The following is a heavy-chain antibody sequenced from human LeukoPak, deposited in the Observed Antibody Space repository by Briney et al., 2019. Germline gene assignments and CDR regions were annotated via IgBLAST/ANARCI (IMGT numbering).Heavy chain of an antibody. CDR2: INHSGST. CDR1: GGSFSGYY. V-gene: IGHV4-34*01. D-gene: IGHD3-3*01. J-gene: IGHJ5*02. Sequence: SETLSLTCAVYGGSFSGYYWSWIRQPPGKGLEWIGEINHSGSTNYNPSLKSRVTISVDTSRNQFSLKLSSVTAADTAVYYCARRITISINWFDPWGQGTLVTVSS. CDR3: ARRITISINWFDP.